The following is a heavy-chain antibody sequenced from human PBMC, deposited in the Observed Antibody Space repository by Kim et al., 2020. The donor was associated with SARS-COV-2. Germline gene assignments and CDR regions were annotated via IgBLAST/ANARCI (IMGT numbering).Heavy chain of an antibody. D-gene: IGHD3-22*01. J-gene: IGHJ3*02. V-gene: IGHV3-23*01. Sequence: RFTISRDNSKNTLYLQMNSLRAEDTAVYYCAKGKSESRAYYDSSGDAFDIWGQGTMVTVSS. CDR3: AKGKSESRAYYDSSGDAFDI.